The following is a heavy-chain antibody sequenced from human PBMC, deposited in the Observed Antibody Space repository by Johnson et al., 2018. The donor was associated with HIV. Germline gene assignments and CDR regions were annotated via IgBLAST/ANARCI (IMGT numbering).Heavy chain of an antibody. CDR1: GFTFSSYP. Sequence: VQLVESGGGVVQPGRSLRLSCAASGFTFSSYPMHWVRQAPGKGLEWVGVISYDGNSKYYGDSVKGRFTISRDNSKNTLYLQRNSLRAGDTAVYYCSRLPTGYSRDGFDIWGQGTMVTVSS. V-gene: IGHV3-30*04. D-gene: IGHD5-18*01. J-gene: IGHJ3*02. CDR2: ISYDGNSK. CDR3: SRLPTGYSRDGFDI.